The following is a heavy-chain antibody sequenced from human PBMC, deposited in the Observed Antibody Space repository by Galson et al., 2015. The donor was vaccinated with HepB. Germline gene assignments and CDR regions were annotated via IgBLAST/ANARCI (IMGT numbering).Heavy chain of an antibody. D-gene: IGHD6-6*01. CDR1: GFSLKTRSVA. CDR3: AFSRETSSVFAC. Sequence: PALVKPTQTLTLTCAFAGFSLKTRSVAVAWFRQPPGKALEGLALLYWDDDKRYSPSLKSHFTLTQDTSRNQVIFARTNMDTVDTSAYYCAFSRETSSVFACGGQAALVT. J-gene: IGHJ4*02. CDR2: LYWDDDK. V-gene: IGHV2-5*02.